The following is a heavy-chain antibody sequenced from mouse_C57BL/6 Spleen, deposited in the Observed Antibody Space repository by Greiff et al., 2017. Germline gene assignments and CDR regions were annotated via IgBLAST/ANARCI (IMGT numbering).Heavy chain of an antibody. V-gene: IGHV2-9-1*01. CDR3: DRKGTTVVDYAMDY. J-gene: IGHJ4*01. Sequence: VKLQESGPGLVAPSQSLSITCTFSGFSLPSYAISWVRPPPGKGLEWLGVIWTGGGTNYNSALKSRLSISKDNSKSQVFLKMNSLQTDDTARYYCDRKGTTVVDYAMDYWGQGTSVTVSS. CDR1: GFSLPSYA. CDR2: IWTGGGT. D-gene: IGHD1-1*01.